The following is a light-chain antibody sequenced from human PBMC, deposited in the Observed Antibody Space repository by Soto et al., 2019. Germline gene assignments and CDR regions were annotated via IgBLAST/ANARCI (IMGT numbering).Light chain of an antibody. J-gene: IGLJ1*01. CDR3: ASHTTSNTRV. V-gene: IGLV2-14*03. CDR2: EVS. CDR1: SSDVGAYDY. Sequence: LTQPASVSGSPGQSIAISCTGTSSDVGAYDYVSWYQQHPDKAPKLIIYEVSHRPAGVSNRFSASKYVNTATLTISGLQTEDEADYYCASHTTSNTRVFGTGTKVTVL.